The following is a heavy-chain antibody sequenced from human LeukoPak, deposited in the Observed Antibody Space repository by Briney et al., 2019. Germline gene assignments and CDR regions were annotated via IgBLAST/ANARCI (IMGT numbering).Heavy chain of an antibody. Sequence: SQTLSLTCAISGDSVSSNSATWNWVRQSPSRGLEWLGRTYYRSKWYNDYAVSVKSRITINPDTSKNQFSLQLNSVTPEDTAVYYCARTWIPWFNYYYYYYMDVWGKGTTVTVSS. CDR1: GDSVSSNSAT. D-gene: IGHD5-18*01. CDR2: TYYRSKWYN. V-gene: IGHV6-1*01. J-gene: IGHJ6*03. CDR3: ARTWIPWFNYYYYYYMDV.